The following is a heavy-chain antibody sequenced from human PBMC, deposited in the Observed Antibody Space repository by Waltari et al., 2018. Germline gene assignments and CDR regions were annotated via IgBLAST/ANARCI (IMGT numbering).Heavy chain of an antibody. J-gene: IGHJ6*03. CDR2: IKQDGSEK. CDR1: GFTFSSYW. D-gene: IGHD3-3*01. CDR3: ARGDFWSGYYPPYYYYYMDV. Sequence: EVQLVESGGGLVQPGGSLRLSCAASGFTFSSYWMSWVRQAPGKGREWVANIKQDGSEKYYVDSVKGRFTISRDNAKNSLYLQMNSLRAEDTAVYYCARGDFWSGYYPPYYYYYMDVWGKGTTVTISS. V-gene: IGHV3-7*01.